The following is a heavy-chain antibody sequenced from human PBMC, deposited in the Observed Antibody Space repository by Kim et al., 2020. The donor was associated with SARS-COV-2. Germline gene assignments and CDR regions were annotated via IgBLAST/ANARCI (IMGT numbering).Heavy chain of an antibody. D-gene: IGHD3-22*01. J-gene: IGHJ4*02. CDR3: GRSNGWVDY. Sequence: GTTINYADSVKGRFTITRDNAKNTLYLQMNSLRAEDTAVYYCGRSNGWVDYWSQRTLVTVSS. V-gene: IGHV3-74*01. CDR2: GTTI.